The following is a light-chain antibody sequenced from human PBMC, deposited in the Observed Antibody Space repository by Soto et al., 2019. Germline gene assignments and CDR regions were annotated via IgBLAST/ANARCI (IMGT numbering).Light chain of an antibody. CDR1: QSVFYSSNNKNY. CDR3: QEYYSTPWT. CDR2: WAS. J-gene: IGKJ1*01. V-gene: IGKV4-1*01. Sequence: DLEMTQSPDSLAVSLGERATINCKSSQSVFYSSNNKNYLVWYQQKPGQPPKLLIYWASTRESGVPDRFSGSGSGTDFTLTINSLQAEDVAVYYCQEYYSTPWTFGQGTKVEIK.